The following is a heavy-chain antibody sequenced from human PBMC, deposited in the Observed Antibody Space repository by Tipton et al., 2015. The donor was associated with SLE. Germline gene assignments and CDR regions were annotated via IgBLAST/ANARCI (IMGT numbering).Heavy chain of an antibody. J-gene: IGHJ5*02. CDR2: INQSGIT. D-gene: IGHD3-3*01. CDR3: ARAHYDFWSGYYTGNWFDP. V-gene: IGHV4-39*07. CDR1: GGSISSSTYY. Sequence: TLSLTCTVSGGSISSSTYYWGWIRQPPGKGLEWIGEINQSGITNYNPSLKSRVTISVDTSKNQFSLKLSSVTAADTAVYYCARAHYDFWSGYYTGNWFDPWGQGTLVTVSS.